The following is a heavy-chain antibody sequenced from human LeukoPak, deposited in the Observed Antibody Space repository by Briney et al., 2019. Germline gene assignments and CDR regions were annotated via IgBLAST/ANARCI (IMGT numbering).Heavy chain of an antibody. D-gene: IGHD3-10*01. J-gene: IGHJ4*02. Sequence: SETLSLTCAVSGGSISSGGYSWSWIRQPPGKGLEWIGYIYHSGSTYYNPSLKSRVTISVDRSKNQFSLKLSSVTAADTAVYYCARENGLTMVRGVIIGAVFDYWGQGTLVTVSS. CDR3: ARENGLTMVRGVIIGAVFDY. V-gene: IGHV4-30-2*01. CDR1: GGSISSGGYS. CDR2: IYHSGST.